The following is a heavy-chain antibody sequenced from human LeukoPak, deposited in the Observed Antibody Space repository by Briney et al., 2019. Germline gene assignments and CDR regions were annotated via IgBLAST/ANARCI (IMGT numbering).Heavy chain of an antibody. D-gene: IGHD3-9*01. Sequence: PSETLSLTCTVSGGSISRYYWSWIRQPPGTGLEWIGYIYYSGSTNYNPSLKSRVTISVDTSKNQFSLKLSSVTAADTAVYYCARHLLGVTIDYYYYGMDVWGQGTTVTVSS. CDR1: GGSISRYY. V-gene: IGHV4-59*08. CDR3: ARHLLGVTIDYYYYGMDV. CDR2: IYYSGST. J-gene: IGHJ6*02.